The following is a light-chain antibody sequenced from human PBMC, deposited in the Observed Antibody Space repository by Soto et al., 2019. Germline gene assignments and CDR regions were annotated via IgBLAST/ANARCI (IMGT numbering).Light chain of an antibody. Sequence: DVQMTQSPSSLSASVEDRFIITFLASQSINNHLNWYQQKPGKAPKRLIYAASSLQSGVPSRFSGSGSGTDFTLTISRLQPEDFATYYCLQLYNFSWTFGQGTKVDIK. V-gene: IGKV1-39*01. CDR3: LQLYNFSWT. CDR2: AAS. J-gene: IGKJ1*01. CDR1: QSINNH.